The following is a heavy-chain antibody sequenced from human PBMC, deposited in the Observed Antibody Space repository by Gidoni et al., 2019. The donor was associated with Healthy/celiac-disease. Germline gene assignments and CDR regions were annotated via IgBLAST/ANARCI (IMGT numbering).Heavy chain of an antibody. D-gene: IGHD6-13*01. Sequence: QVQLVESGGGVVQPGRSLGLSCAASGFTFSSYGMHWVRQAPGKGLEWVAVISYDGSNKYYADSVKGRFTISRDNSKNTLYLQMNSLRAEDTAVYYCAKDLVYSSSWRGYFDYWGQGPLVTVSS. V-gene: IGHV3-30*18. CDR1: GFTFSSYG. CDR3: AKDLVYSSSWRGYFDY. J-gene: IGHJ4*02. CDR2: ISYDGSNK.